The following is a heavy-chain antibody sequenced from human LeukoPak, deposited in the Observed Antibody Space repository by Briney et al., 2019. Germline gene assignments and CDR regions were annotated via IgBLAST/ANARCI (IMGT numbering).Heavy chain of an antibody. Sequence: GGSLRLSCAASGFTFSDYGMHWVRQAPGRGLEWVAFIRYDGTNKYYADSVKGRFTISRDNAKNSLYLQMNSLRAEDTAVYYCAGGDYVWGSSPDAFDIWGQGTMITVSS. CDR2: IRYDGTNK. D-gene: IGHD3-16*01. V-gene: IGHV3-30*02. CDR3: AGGDYVWGSSPDAFDI. J-gene: IGHJ3*02. CDR1: GFTFSDYG.